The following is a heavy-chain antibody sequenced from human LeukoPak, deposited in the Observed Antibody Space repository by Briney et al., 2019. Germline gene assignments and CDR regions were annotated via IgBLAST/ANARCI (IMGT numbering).Heavy chain of an antibody. CDR3: AKDNAVVATSLSDY. CDR1: GFTFSSYA. V-gene: IGHV3-23*01. J-gene: IGHJ4*02. Sequence: GGSLRLSSAASGFTFSSYAMSWVRQAPGKGLEWVSAISGSGGSTYYADSVKGRFTISRDNSKNTLYLQMNSLRAEDTAVYYCAKDNAVVATSLSDYWGQGTLVTASS. CDR2: ISGSGGST. D-gene: IGHD5-12*01.